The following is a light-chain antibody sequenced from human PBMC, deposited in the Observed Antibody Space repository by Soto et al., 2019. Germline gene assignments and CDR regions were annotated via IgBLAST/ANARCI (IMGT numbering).Light chain of an antibody. CDR1: QSVRSTY. Sequence: EIVLTQSPGTLSLSPGERATLSCRASQSVRSTYLAWYQQKPGQAPRLLIYAASSRATDIPDRFSGSGSGTDFTLTISRLEPEDFEVYYCQQFENSPWTFGQGTKVEIK. V-gene: IGKV3-20*01. J-gene: IGKJ1*01. CDR3: QQFENSPWT. CDR2: AAS.